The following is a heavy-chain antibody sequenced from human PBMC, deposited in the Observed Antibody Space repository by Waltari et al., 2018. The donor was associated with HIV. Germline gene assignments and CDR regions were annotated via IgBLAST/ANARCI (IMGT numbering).Heavy chain of an antibody. V-gene: IGHV4-59*01. J-gene: IGHJ4*02. CDR1: GGSISRFS. Sequence: QVHLQESGPGLVKPSETLSLTCTVSGGSISRFSGSWLRQSPGEGLEWIGYTYESGRTSYNPSLKSRATISVDTSKNQFSLRLHSVTAADTAVYFCARTSYYYDDSGYYRLYYFDYWGQGTLVTVSS. CDR2: TYESGRT. CDR3: ARTSYYYDDSGYYRLYYFDY. D-gene: IGHD3-22*01.